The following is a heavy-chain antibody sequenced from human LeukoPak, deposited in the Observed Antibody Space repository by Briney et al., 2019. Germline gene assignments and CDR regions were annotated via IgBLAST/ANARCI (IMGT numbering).Heavy chain of an antibody. J-gene: IGHJ4*02. CDR1: GCSISSGGYY. CDR3: ARSSYSDYAFDY. D-gene: IGHD4-11*01. CDR2: IYYSGST. V-gene: IGHV4-31*03. Sequence: SETLSLTCTVSGCSISSGGYYWSWIRQHPGKSLEWIGNIYYSGSTYYNPSLKSRVTISVDTSKNQFSLKLSSVTAADTAVYYCARSSYSDYAFDYWGQGTLVTVSS.